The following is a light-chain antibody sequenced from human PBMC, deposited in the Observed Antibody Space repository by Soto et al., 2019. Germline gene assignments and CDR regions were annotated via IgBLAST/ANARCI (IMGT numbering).Light chain of an antibody. V-gene: IGKV1-5*03. CDR3: QQYNSYWT. J-gene: IGKJ1*01. CDR1: QSISSW. CDR2: KAS. Sequence: DIKMTQSPSTLSASVGDRVTITFRASQSISSWLAWYQQKRGKAPKLLIYKASSLESGVPSRFSGSGSGTEFTLTISSLQPDDFATYYCQQYNSYWTFGQGTKVDIK.